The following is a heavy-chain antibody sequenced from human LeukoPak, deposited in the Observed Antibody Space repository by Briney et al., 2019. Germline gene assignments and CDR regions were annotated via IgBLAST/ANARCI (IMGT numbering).Heavy chain of an antibody. CDR2: LTGSGGST. D-gene: IGHD2-2*01. CDR3: AKDLAPAAY. J-gene: IGHJ4*02. V-gene: IGHV3-23*01. CDR1: GGSISSFY. Sequence: ETLSLTCTVSGGSISSFYWSWIRQPPGKGLEWVSALTGSGGSTYYADSVKGRFTISRDNSKKTLFLQMNSLRAEDTAVYYCAKDLAPAAYWGQGTLVTVSS.